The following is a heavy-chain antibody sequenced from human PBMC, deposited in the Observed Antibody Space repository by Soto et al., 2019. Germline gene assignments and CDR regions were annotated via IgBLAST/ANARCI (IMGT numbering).Heavy chain of an antibody. Sequence: GESLKISCKGSGYSFAGYWITWVRQKPGKGLEWMGRIDPSDSQTYYSPSFRGHVTISVTKSTTTVFLQWSSLRASDTAMYYCARQIYDSDTGPNFQYYFDSWGQGTPVTVSS. J-gene: IGHJ4*02. CDR2: IDPSDSQT. V-gene: IGHV5-10-1*01. CDR1: GYSFAGYW. CDR3: ARQIYDSDTGPNFQYYFDS. D-gene: IGHD3-22*01.